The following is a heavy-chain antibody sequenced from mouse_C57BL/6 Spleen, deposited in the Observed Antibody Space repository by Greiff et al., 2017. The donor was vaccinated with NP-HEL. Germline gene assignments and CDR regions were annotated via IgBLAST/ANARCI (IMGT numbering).Heavy chain of an antibody. V-gene: IGHV5-4*01. CDR3: ARDRRGGFAY. CDR1: GFTFSSYA. CDR2: ISDGGSYT. J-gene: IGHJ3*01. Sequence: EVMLVESGGGLVKPGGSLKLSCAASGFTFSSYAMSWVRQTPEKRLEWVATISDGGSYTYYPDNVKGRFTISRDNAKNNLYLQMSHLKSEDTAMYYCARDRRGGFAYWGQGTLVTVSA.